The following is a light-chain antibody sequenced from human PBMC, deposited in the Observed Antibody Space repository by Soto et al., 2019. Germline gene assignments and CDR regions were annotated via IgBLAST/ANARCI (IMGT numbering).Light chain of an antibody. V-gene: IGKV1-27*01. Sequence: DIQMTQSPSSLSAFVGDRVTITCRAIQGISTYLAWYQQKPGKVPKLLIYAASTLQSEVPSRFSGSGSGTDFTLTISSLQPEDVATYYCQKYYSAPFTFGPGTKVDI. CDR1: QGISTY. J-gene: IGKJ3*01. CDR2: AAS. CDR3: QKYYSAPFT.